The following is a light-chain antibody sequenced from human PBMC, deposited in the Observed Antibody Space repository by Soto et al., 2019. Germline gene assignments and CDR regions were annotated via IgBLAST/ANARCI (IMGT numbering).Light chain of an antibody. Sequence: DIQMTRSPSSVPASTGDRATISGRATQTIYSYLAWYQQKPGKAPKLLIYGASTLQSGVPSRFSGSGSGTDYTLTISSLQPEDFATYYCQQSYRTPTFGQGTRLE. J-gene: IGKJ5*01. V-gene: IGKV1-39*01. CDR2: GAS. CDR3: QQSYRTPT. CDR1: QTIYSY.